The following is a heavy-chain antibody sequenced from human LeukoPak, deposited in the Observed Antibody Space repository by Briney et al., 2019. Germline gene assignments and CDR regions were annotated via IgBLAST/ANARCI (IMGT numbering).Heavy chain of an antibody. J-gene: IGHJ4*02. CDR2: ISPSSSTI. CDR1: GFTFSSNS. V-gene: IGHV3-48*04. Sequence: GGSLRLSCAASGFTFSSNSMNWVRQAPGKGLEWVSYISPSSSTIYYADSVKGRFTISRDNAKNSLFLQMNSLRAEDTAVYYCAREVNHYDSGAYSPGLDYWGQGTLVTVSS. CDR3: AREVNHYDSGAYSPGLDY. D-gene: IGHD3-22*01.